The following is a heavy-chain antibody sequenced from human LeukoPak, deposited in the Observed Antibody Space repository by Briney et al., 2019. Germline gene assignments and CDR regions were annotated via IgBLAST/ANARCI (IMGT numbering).Heavy chain of an antibody. V-gene: IGHV3-33*01. Sequence: GRSLRLSCAASGFTFSSYGMHWVRQAPGKGLEWVAVIWYDGSNKYYADSVKGRFTISRDNSKNALYLQMNSLRAEDTAVYYCARLGSIAAAGTPDYWGQGSLVTVSS. CDR1: GFTFSSYG. CDR3: ARLGSIAAAGTPDY. D-gene: IGHD6-13*01. CDR2: IWYDGSNK. J-gene: IGHJ4*02.